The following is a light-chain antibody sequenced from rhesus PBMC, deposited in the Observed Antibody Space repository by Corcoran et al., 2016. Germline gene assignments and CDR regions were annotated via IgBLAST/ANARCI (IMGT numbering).Light chain of an antibody. J-gene: IGKJ2*01. CDR1: QTIGTS. V-gene: IGKV1-44*02. Sequence: DIQMTQSPSSLSASVGDRVTIACRASQTIGTSFAWSQQKPGKVPNLLIYTASCLESGVPSRFSGRGSGTEFTLTSSNLQPEDFATYYCQQHNSLPFSFGQGTKVEIK. CDR2: TAS. CDR3: QQHNSLPFS.